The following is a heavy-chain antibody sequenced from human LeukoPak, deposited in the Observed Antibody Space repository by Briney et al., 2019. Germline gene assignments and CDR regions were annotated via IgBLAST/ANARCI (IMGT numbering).Heavy chain of an antibody. CDR2: IYYSGST. Sequence: PSETLSLTCTVSGGSISSYYWSWIRQPPGKGLEWIGYIYYSGSTNYNPSLKSRVTISVDTSKNQFSLKLSSVTAADTAVYYCARVPGVSSSWTLDYWGQGTLVTVSS. J-gene: IGHJ4*02. D-gene: IGHD6-13*01. V-gene: IGHV4-59*01. CDR1: GGSISSYY. CDR3: ARVPGVSSSWTLDY.